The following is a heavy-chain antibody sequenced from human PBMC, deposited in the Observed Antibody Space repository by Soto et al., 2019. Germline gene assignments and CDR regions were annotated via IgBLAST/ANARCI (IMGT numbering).Heavy chain of an antibody. CDR2: IYYTGIT. CDR1: GGSNTSGGYY. D-gene: IGHD1-1*01. J-gene: IGHJ5*02. CDR3: AQREGAVQGWFDP. V-gene: IGHV4-31*03. Sequence: SETLSLTCTVSGGSNTSGGYYWSWLRQLPGKGLEWIGYIYYTGITYYNPSLKSRVTISVDTSKNQFFVKLSSVTAADTAVYYCAQREGAVQGWFDPWGQGTLVTVSS.